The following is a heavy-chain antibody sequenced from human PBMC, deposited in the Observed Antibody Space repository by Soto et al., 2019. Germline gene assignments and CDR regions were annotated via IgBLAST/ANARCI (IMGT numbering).Heavy chain of an antibody. CDR3: ARQGYCSGGSCPYYYYYYMDV. Sequence: EVQLVESGGGLVQPGGSLRLSCAASGFTVSSNSMSWVRQAPGKGLEWVSVIYSGGSTYYADSVKGRFTISRDNSKNTLYLQMNSLRAEDTAVYYCARQGYCSGGSCPYYYYYYMDVWGKGTTVTVSS. CDR2: IYSGGST. V-gene: IGHV3-66*04. CDR1: GFTVSSNS. J-gene: IGHJ6*03. D-gene: IGHD2-15*01.